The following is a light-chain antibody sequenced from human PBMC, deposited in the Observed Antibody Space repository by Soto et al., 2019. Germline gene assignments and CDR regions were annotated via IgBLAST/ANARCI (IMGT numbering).Light chain of an antibody. CDR1: GSDIGGYNF. V-gene: IGLV2-8*01. J-gene: IGLJ1*01. CDR3: SSYAGTNNRYV. Sequence: QSALTQPPSASGSPGQSVTISCTGTGSDIGGYNFVSWYQQPPGTVPKLIIYEVNKRPSGVPDRFSGSKSGNTASLTVSGLQADDAADYYCSSYAGTNNRYVFGTGTKVTVL. CDR2: EVN.